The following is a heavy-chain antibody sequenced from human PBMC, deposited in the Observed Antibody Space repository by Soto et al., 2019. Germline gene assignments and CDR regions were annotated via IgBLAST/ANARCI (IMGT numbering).Heavy chain of an antibody. CDR3: AKSTRPYGDYGPYYYYGMDV. D-gene: IGHD4-17*01. V-gene: IGHV3-23*01. CDR1: GFTFSSYA. J-gene: IGHJ6*02. CDR2: ISGSGGST. Sequence: GGSLRLSCAASGFTFSSYAMSWVRQAPGKGLEWVSAISGSGGSTYYADSVKGRFTISRDNSKNTLYLQMNSLRAEDTAVYYCAKSTRPYGDYGPYYYYGMDVWGQGTTVTVSS.